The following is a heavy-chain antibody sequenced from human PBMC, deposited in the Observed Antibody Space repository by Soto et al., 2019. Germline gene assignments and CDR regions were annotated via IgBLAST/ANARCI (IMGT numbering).Heavy chain of an antibody. CDR1: GFTFSSYS. J-gene: IGHJ6*03. V-gene: IGHV3-48*01. CDR3: ASLTIFEDYYYMDV. D-gene: IGHD3-3*01. CDR2: ISSSSSTI. Sequence: GGSLRLSCAASGFTFSSYSMNWVRQAPGKGLEWVSYISSSSSTIYYPDSVKGRFTISRDNAKNSLYLQMNSLRAEDTAVYYCASLTIFEDYYYMDVWGKGTTVTVSS.